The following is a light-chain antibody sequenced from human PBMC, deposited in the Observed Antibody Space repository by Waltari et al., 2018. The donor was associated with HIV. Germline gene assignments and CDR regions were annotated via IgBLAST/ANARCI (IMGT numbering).Light chain of an antibody. CDR1: QSVLYSSNNKNY. CDR3: QQYYSTPRT. J-gene: IGKJ1*01. V-gene: IGKV4-1*01. Sequence: DLVMTQSPDSLAVSLVERATIHCKSSQSVLYSSNNKNYLAWYQQKPGQPPKLLIYWASTRESGVPDRCSGSGSGTDFTLTISSLQAEDGAVYYCQQYYSTPRTFGQGTKVEIK. CDR2: WAS.